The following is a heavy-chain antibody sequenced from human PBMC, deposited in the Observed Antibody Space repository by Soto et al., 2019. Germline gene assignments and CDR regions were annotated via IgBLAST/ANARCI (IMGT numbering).Heavy chain of an antibody. J-gene: IGHJ4*02. CDR1: GFTFSSYG. CDR3: ANVNWNYGGVDY. CDR2: ISYDGSNK. Sequence: GGSLRLSCAASGFTFSSYGMHWVRQAPGKGLEWVAVISYDGSNKYYADSVKGRFTISRDNSKNTLYLQMNSLRAEDTAVYYCANVNWNYGGVDYWGQGTLVTVSS. D-gene: IGHD1-7*01. V-gene: IGHV3-30*18.